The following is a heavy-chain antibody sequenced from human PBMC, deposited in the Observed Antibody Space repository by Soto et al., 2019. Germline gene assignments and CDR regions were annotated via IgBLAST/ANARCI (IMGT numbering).Heavy chain of an antibody. CDR2: ISSSSSTT. CDR3: ASHGYCSSTSCFDAFDI. V-gene: IGHV3-48*01. D-gene: IGHD2-2*01. Sequence: GGSLRLSCAASGFTFSSYSMNWVRQAPGKGLEWVSYISSSSSTTYYADSVKGRFTISRDNAKNSLYLQMNSLRAEDTAVYYCASHGYCSSTSCFDAFDIWGQGTMVTVSS. CDR1: GFTFSSYS. J-gene: IGHJ3*02.